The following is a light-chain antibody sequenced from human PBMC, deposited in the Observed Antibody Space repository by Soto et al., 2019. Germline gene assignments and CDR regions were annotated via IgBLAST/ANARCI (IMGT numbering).Light chain of an antibody. V-gene: IGLV1-44*01. J-gene: IGLJ2*01. CDR3: ASWDDSLNAVV. Sequence: QSVLTQPPSASGTPGQRVTISCSGSGSNIGSGTVNWYQKLPGTAPKLLIFSNDQRPSGVPGRVSGSRSGTSASLAISALQSEDEADYYCASWDDSLNAVVFGGGTKVTVL. CDR2: SND. CDR1: GSNIGSGT.